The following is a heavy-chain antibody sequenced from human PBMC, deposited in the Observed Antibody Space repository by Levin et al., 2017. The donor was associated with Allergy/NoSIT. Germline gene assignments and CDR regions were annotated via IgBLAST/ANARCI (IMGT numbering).Heavy chain of an antibody. V-gene: IGHV3-72*01. CDR1: GFTVSDYF. Sequence: GGSLRLSCVASGFTVSDYFMDWVRQAPGKGLEWVGRTRNKDNHYITEYAASAKGRFTISRDASMNALYLQMSSLKTEDTAVYYCARAARISTQFGFYYYMDVWGKGTTVTVSS. J-gene: IGHJ6*03. CDR3: ARAARISTQFGFYYYMDV. D-gene: IGHD1-14*01. CDR2: TRNKDNHYIT.